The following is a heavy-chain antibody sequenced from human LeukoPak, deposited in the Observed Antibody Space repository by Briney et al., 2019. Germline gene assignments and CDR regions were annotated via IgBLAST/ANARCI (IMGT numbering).Heavy chain of an antibody. V-gene: IGHV1-3*01. J-gene: IGHJ3*02. CDR2: INAGSGNT. D-gene: IGHD5-12*01. CDR3: ARKRLDIVATIGPDI. CDR1: GYTFTSYA. Sequence: ASVKVSCKASGYTFTSYAMHWVRQAPGQRLEWMGWINAGSGNTKYSQKFQGRVTITRDTSASTAYMELSSLRSEDTAVYYCARKRLDIVATIGPDIWGQGTMVTVSS.